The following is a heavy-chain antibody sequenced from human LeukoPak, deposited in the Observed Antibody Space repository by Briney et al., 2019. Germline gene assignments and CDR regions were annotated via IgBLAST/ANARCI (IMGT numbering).Heavy chain of an antibody. Sequence: SQTLSLTCTVSGGSISSGDYYWSWIRQPPGKGLEWIGYIYCSGSTYYNPSLKSRVTISVDTSKNQFSLKLSSVTAADTAVYYCARVPQYGDYYDYWGQGTLVTVSS. CDR2: IYCSGST. J-gene: IGHJ4*02. V-gene: IGHV4-30-4*01. CDR3: ARVPQYGDYYDY. CDR1: GGSISSGDYY. D-gene: IGHD4-17*01.